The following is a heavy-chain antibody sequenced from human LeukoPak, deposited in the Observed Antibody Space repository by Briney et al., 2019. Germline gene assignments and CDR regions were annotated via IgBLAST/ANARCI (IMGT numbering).Heavy chain of an antibody. J-gene: IGHJ4*02. Sequence: GSLRLSCAASGFTFSSYSMNWVRQAPGKGLEWVSSISSSSSYIYYADSVKGRFTISRDNAKNSLYLQMNSLRAEDTAVYYCASASSSYYGSGSYDYWGQGTLVTVSS. D-gene: IGHD3-10*01. CDR3: ASASSSYYGSGSYDY. V-gene: IGHV3-21*01. CDR1: GFTFSSYS. CDR2: ISSSSSYI.